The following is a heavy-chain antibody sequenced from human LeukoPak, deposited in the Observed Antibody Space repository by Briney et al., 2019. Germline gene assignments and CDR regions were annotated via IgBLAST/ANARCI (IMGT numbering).Heavy chain of an antibody. CDR1: GGSFSGYY. D-gene: IGHD6-19*01. V-gene: IGHV4-34*01. CDR2: INHSGST. Sequence: PSETLSLTCAVYGGSFSGYYWSWIRQPPGKGLEWIGEINHSGSTNYNPSLKSRVTISVDTSKNQFSLKLSSVTAADTAVYYCARGLPRIAVAGTPTDYWGQGTLVTVSS. CDR3: ARGLPRIAVAGTPTDY. J-gene: IGHJ4*02.